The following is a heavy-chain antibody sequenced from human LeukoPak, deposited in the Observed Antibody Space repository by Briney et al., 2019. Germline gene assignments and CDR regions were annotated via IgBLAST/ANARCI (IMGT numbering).Heavy chain of an antibody. CDR1: GFTFTIHG. Sequence: GGSLRLSCAASGFTFTIHGFHWVRQAPGKGLEWVSAISNSGRSTYYTDSVEGRFTISRDNSKNTLYLQMNRLRVEDTAVYYCTKDLSKTVPAIAYWGQGTLVTVSS. D-gene: IGHD2-21*02. CDR2: ISNSGRST. J-gene: IGHJ4*02. V-gene: IGHV3-23*01. CDR3: TKDLSKTVPAIAY.